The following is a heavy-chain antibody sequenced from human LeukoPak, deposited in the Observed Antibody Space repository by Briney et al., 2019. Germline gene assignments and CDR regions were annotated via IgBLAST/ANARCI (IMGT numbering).Heavy chain of an antibody. CDR2: INHSGST. Sequence: SETLSLTCAVSGGSFSGYYWSWIRQPPGKGLEWIGEINHSGSTNYNPSLKSRVTISVDTSKNQFSLKLSSVTAADTAVYYCARTTLLYSDWSPDAFDIWGQGTMVTVSS. CDR3: ARTTLLYSDWSPDAFDI. J-gene: IGHJ3*02. CDR1: GGSFSGYY. V-gene: IGHV4-34*01. D-gene: IGHD3-9*01.